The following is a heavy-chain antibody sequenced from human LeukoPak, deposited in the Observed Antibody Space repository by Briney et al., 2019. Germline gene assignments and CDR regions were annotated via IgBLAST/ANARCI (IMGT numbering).Heavy chain of an antibody. Sequence: ASVKVSCKVSGGTFSGYYMHWVRQAPGQGLEWMGIINPSGGSTSYAQKFQGRVTMTRDTSTSTVYMELSSLRSEDTAVYYCAREGGIVVVPAAIPNWFDPWGQGTLVTVSS. V-gene: IGHV1-46*03. CDR1: GGTFSGYY. D-gene: IGHD2-2*02. CDR3: AREGGIVVVPAAIPNWFDP. CDR2: INPSGGST. J-gene: IGHJ5*02.